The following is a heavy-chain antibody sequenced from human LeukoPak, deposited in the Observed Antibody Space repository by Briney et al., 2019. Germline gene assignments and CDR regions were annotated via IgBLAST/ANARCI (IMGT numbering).Heavy chain of an antibody. CDR1: GGSISSSNW. CDR3: ARVSGTYIDY. CDR2: IYYSGST. J-gene: IGHJ4*02. D-gene: IGHD1-26*01. V-gene: IGHV4-4*02. Sequence: SETLSLTCAVSGGSISSSNWWSWVRQPPGKGLEWIGEIYYSGSTKYNPSLKSRVTISVDKSKNQFSLKLSSVTAADTALYYCARVSGTYIDYWGQGALVTVSS.